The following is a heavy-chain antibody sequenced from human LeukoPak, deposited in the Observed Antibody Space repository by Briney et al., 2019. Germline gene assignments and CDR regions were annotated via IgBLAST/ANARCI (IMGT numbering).Heavy chain of an antibody. CDR1: GFTFSSYG. D-gene: IGHD5-24*01. Sequence: GGSLRLSCAASGFTFSSYGMNWVRQAPGKGLEWVAVISYDGSNKYYADSVKGRFTISRDNSKNTLYLQMNSLRAEDTAVYYCAKDLSRWLQPFDYWGQGTLVTVSS. CDR2: ISYDGSNK. J-gene: IGHJ4*02. CDR3: AKDLSRWLQPFDY. V-gene: IGHV3-30*18.